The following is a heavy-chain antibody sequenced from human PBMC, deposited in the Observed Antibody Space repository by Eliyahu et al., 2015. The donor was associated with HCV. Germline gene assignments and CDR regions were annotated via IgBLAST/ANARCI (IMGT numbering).Heavy chain of an antibody. CDR3: AHRLPTKLRFLEGAFDY. V-gene: IGHV2-5*02. CDR2: IYWDDDK. D-gene: IGHD3-3*01. Sequence: QITLKESGPTLVKPTQTLTLTCTFSGFSLSTSGVGVGWIRQPPGKALEWLALIYWDDDKRYSPSLKSRLTITKDTSKNQVVLTMTNMDPVDTATYYCAHRLPTKLRFLEGAFDYWGQGTLVTVSS. J-gene: IGHJ4*02. CDR1: GFSLSTSGVG.